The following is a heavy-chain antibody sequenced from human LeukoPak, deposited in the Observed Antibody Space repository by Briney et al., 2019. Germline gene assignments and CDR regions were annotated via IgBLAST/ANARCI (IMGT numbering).Heavy chain of an antibody. CDR3: ARHPYYWKENWFDP. V-gene: IGHV4-34*01. CDR1: GGSFSGYY. Sequence: SETLSLTCAVYGGSFSGYYWSWIRQPPGKGLEWIGEINHSGSTNYNPSLKSRVTISVDTSKNQFSLKLSSVTAADTAVYYRARHPYYWKENWFDPWGQGTLVTVSS. CDR2: INHSGST. D-gene: IGHD1-20*01. J-gene: IGHJ5*02.